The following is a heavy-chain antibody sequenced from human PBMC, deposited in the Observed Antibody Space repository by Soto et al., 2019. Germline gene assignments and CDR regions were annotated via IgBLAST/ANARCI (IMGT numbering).Heavy chain of an antibody. CDR2: IYDSGST. CDR1: GGSISSSSYY. CDR3: ATSPKDNWNDGGDSYGMDV. J-gene: IGHJ6*02. V-gene: IGHV4-39*01. D-gene: IGHD1-1*01. Sequence: PSETLSLTWTVSGGSISSSSYYWGWIRQPPGEGLEWIGSIYDSGSTYYNPSLKSRVPTSVDTSKHQFSLKLSSVTAADTAVYYCATSPKDNWNDGGDSYGMDVWGQGTTVTVSS.